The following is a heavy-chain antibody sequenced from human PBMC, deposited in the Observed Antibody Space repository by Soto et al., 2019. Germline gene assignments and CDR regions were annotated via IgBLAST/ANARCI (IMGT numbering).Heavy chain of an antibody. D-gene: IGHD3-16*02. CDR3: ARHLYDYVWGSYRH. V-gene: IGHV1-69*13. CDR1: GYIFKKYA. J-gene: IGHJ4*02. Sequence: ASVKVSCKSSGYIFKKYAVTWLRQAPGQGLEWMGGIIPVFGTPDYSQKFRGRVTITADESTSTVYMELRSLTSEDTAVYYCARHLYDYVWGSYRHWGQGTLVTVSS. CDR2: IIPVFGTP.